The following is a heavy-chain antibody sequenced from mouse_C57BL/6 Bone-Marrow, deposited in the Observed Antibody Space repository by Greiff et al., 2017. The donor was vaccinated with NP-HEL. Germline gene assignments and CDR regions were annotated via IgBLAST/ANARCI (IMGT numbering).Heavy chain of an antibody. CDR2: IRLKSDNYAT. J-gene: IGHJ1*03. Sequence: EVKVEESGGGLVQPGGSMKLSCVASGFTFSNYWMNWVRQSPEKGLEWVAQIRLKSDNYATHYAESVKGRFTISRDDSKSSVYLQMNNLRAEDTGIYYCTSSRYWYFDVWGTGTTVTVSS. CDR3: TSSRYWYFDV. V-gene: IGHV6-3*01. D-gene: IGHD1-1*01. CDR1: GFTFSNYW.